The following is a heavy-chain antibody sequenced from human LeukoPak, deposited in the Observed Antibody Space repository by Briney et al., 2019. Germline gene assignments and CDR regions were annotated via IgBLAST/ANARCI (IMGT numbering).Heavy chain of an antibody. J-gene: IGHJ4*02. D-gene: IGHD2-2*02. V-gene: IGHV3-23*01. CDR2: ISGSGGST. CDR1: GFTFSTYW. CDR3: AKDPFLPPLGKPLLYASGY. Sequence: GGSLRLSCAASGFTFSTYWMSWVRQAPGKGLEWVSAISGSGGSTYYADSVKGRFTISRDNSKNTLYLQMNSLRAEDTAVYYCAKDPFLPPLGKPLLYASGYWGQGTLVTVSS.